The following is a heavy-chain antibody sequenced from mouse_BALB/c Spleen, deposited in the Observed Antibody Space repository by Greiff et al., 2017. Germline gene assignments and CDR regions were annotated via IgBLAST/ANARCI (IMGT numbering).Heavy chain of an antibody. Sequence: DVKLVESGGGLVKPGGSLKLSCAASGFTFSSYTMSWVRQTPEKRLEWVATISSGGSYTYYPDSVKGRFTISRDNAKNTLYLQMSSLKSEDTAMYYCTRNYRYEDYFDYWGQGTTLTVSS. V-gene: IGHV5-6-4*01. CDR1: GFTFSSYT. D-gene: IGHD2-14*01. J-gene: IGHJ2*01. CDR2: ISSGGSYT. CDR3: TRNYRYEDYFDY.